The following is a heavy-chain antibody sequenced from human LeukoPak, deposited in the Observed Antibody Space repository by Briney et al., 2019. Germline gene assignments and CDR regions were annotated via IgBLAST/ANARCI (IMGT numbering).Heavy chain of an antibody. CDR1: GDSISSYY. V-gene: IGHV4-59*01. CDR3: VRESYSRYFDH. D-gene: IGHD4-11*01. CDR2: IYYSGTT. Sequence: SETLSLTCTVSGDSISSYYCDWIRQPPGKGLEWIGYIYYSGTTNYNPSLKSRVTISVDTSKNQFSLKLSSVTAADTAVYYCVRESYSRYFDHWGQGSLVTVSS. J-gene: IGHJ4*02.